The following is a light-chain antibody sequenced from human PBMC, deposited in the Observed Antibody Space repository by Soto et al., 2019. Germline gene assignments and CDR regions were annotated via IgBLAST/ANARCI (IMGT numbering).Light chain of an antibody. CDR2: EVS. Sequence: QSVLTQPAPVSGSPGQSITISCTGTSSDVGGYNYVSWYQQHPGKAPKLMIYEVSNRPSGVSNRFSGSKSGNTASLTISGLQAEDEADYYCSSYTSSSTLYVFGTGTKVTLL. J-gene: IGLJ1*01. V-gene: IGLV2-14*01. CDR3: SSYTSSSTLYV. CDR1: SSDVGGYNY.